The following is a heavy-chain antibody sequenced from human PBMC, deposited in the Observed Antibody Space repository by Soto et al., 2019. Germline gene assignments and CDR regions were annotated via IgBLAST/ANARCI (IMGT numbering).Heavy chain of an antibody. V-gene: IGHV3-23*01. CDR1: GFTFSSYA. CDR2: ISCSGGST. D-gene: IGHD3-3*01. CDR3: AKDTPIDDFWSGYTTNTYYGLDV. J-gene: IGHJ6*02. Sequence: EVQLLESGGGLVQPGGSLRLSCAASGFTFSSYAMSWVRQAPGKGLEWVSAISCSGGSTYYADSVKGRFTISRDNSKNTLYLQMNSLRAEDTAVYYCAKDTPIDDFWSGYTTNTYYGLDVWGQGNTVNVS.